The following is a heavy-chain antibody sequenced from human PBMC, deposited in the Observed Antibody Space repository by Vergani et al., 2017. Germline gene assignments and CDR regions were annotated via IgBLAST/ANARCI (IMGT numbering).Heavy chain of an antibody. CDR1: GGSFTSYH. Sequence: QVQLQQWGGGLLKPSETLSLTCVVNGGSFTSYHWTWIRQSPGEGLEWVGDIDHTGRPDYNPSLKSRIPMSVDKSRNQFSLTLNSVTATDTAIYFCARVNTETNGHLYYYYYMDVWGQGTAVTVS. V-gene: IGHV4-34*01. D-gene: IGHD4-11*01. CDR2: IDHTGRP. CDR3: ARVNTETNGHLYYYYYMDV. J-gene: IGHJ6*03.